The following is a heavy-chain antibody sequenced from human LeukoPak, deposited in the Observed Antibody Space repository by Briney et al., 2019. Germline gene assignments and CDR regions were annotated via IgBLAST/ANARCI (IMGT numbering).Heavy chain of an antibody. Sequence: SETLSLTCAVYGGSFSGYYWSWIRQPPGKGLEWIGEINHSESTNYTPSLKSPVTISLDTSKNQFSLKLSSVTAADTAVYYSARSGIQLWLNSPRFDLWGRGTLVTVSS. D-gene: IGHD5-18*01. V-gene: IGHV4-34*01. CDR3: ARSGIQLWLNSPRFDL. J-gene: IGHJ2*01. CDR1: GGSFSGYY. CDR2: INHSEST.